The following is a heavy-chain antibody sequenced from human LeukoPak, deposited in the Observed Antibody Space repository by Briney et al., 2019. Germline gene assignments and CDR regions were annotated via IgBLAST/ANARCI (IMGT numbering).Heavy chain of an antibody. D-gene: IGHD6-13*01. J-gene: IGHJ4*02. CDR2: ISSSSSYI. CDR1: GFTFSSYS. CDR3: ASLGGIAAAGTHY. V-gene: IGHV3-21*01. Sequence: GGSLRLSCAASGFTFSSYSMNWVRQAPGKGLEWVSSISSSSSYIYYADSVKGRFTISRDNAENSLYLQMNSLRAEDTAVYYCASLGGIAAAGTHYWGQGTLVTVSS.